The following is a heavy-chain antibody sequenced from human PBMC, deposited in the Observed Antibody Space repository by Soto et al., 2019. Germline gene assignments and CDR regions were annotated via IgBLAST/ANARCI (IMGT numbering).Heavy chain of an antibody. J-gene: IGHJ6*02. Sequence: GESLKISCKGSGYSFTSYWISGVRQMPGKGLEWMGRIDPSDSYTNYSPSFQGHVTISADKSISTAYLQWSSLKASDTAMYYCASKDSWYSSSSYYYYYGMDVWGQGTTVTVSS. D-gene: IGHD6-6*01. CDR2: IDPSDSYT. V-gene: IGHV5-10-1*01. CDR3: ASKDSWYSSSSYYYYYGMDV. CDR1: GYSFTSYW.